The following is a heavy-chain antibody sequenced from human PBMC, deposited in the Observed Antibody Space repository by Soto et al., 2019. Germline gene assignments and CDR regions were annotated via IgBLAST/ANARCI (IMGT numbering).Heavy chain of an antibody. J-gene: IGHJ4*02. D-gene: IGHD3-22*01. CDR2: ISNDGSNK. CDR3: ARAGGGYLDY. V-gene: IGHV3-30*04. Sequence: QVQLVESGGGVVQPGRSLKLSCVASGFTLSNYALHWVRKAPGKGPEWMAFISNDGSNKLYADSVKGRFTISRDNSKNTLYLEMNSLRPEDTAGCYCARAGGGYLDYWGQGTLVTVSS. CDR1: GFTLSNYA.